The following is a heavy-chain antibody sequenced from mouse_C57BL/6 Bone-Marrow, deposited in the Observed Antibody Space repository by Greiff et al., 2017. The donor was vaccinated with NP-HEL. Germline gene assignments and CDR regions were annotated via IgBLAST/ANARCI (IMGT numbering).Heavy chain of an antibody. CDR1: GYSFTGYY. CDR2: INPSTGGT. D-gene: IGHD2-5*01. Sequence: EVKLQQSGPELVKPGASVKISCKASGYSFTGYYMNWVKQSPEKSLEWIGEINPSTGGTTYNQKFKAKATLTVDKSSSTAYMQLKSLTSEDSAVYYCARRGYSNYEGFADGGQGTLVTVSA. J-gene: IGHJ3*01. CDR3: ARRGYSNYEGFAD. V-gene: IGHV1-42*01.